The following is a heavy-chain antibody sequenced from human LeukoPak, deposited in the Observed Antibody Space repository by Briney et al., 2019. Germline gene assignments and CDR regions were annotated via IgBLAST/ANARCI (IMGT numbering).Heavy chain of an antibody. D-gene: IGHD2-2*01. J-gene: IGHJ4*02. V-gene: IGHV3-48*04. CDR2: ISSSSSTI. Sequence: GGSLRLSCAASGFTFSSYCMNWVRQAPGKGLEWVSYISSSSSTIYYADSVKGRFTISRDNAKNSLYLQMNSLRAEDTAVYYCAKAENEYCSSTSCYFDYWGQGTLVTVSS. CDR3: AKAENEYCSSTSCYFDY. CDR1: GFTFSSYC.